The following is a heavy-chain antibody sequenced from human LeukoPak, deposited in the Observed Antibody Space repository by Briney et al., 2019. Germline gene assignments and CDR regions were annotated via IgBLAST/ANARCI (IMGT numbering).Heavy chain of an antibody. CDR3: ASNSRQQLVPQDY. CDR2: IYSGGST. Sequence: GGSLRLSCAASGFTVSSNYMSWVRQAPGKGLEWVSVIYSGGSTYYADSVKGRFTISRDNSKNTPYLQMNSLRAEDTAVYYCASNSRQQLVPQDYWGQGTLVTVSS. CDR1: GFTVSSNY. D-gene: IGHD6-13*01. J-gene: IGHJ4*02. V-gene: IGHV3-53*01.